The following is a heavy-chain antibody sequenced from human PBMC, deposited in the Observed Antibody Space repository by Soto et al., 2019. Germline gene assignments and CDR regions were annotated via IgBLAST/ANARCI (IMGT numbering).Heavy chain of an antibody. CDR3: XXXXXXXXXXVCSFYGMDV. CDR2: ISAYNGNT. D-gene: IGHD2-8*01. J-gene: IGHJ6*02. V-gene: IGHV1-18*01. Sequence: QVQLVQSGAEVKKPGASVKVSCKASGYTFTSYGISWVRQAPGQGLEWMGWISAYNGNTNYAQKFQGRVTMTTDTXXXXXXXXXXXXXXXXXXXXXXXXXXXXXXXXVCSFYGMDVWGQGTTVTVSS. CDR1: GYTFTSYG.